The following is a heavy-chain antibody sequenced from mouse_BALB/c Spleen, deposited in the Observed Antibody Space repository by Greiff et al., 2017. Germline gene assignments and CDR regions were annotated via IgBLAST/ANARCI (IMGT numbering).Heavy chain of an antibody. CDR2: IYPGDGDT. V-gene: IGHV1-80*01. Sequence: VQLQQSGAELVRPGPSVKISCKASGYAFSSYWMNWVKQRPGQGLEWIGQIYPGDGDTNYNGKVKGKATLTADKSSSTAYMQLSSLTSEDSAVYFCARYGYYTRGFAYWGQGTLVTVSA. J-gene: IGHJ3*01. CDR1: GYAFSSYW. CDR3: ARYGYYTRGFAY. D-gene: IGHD1-1*01.